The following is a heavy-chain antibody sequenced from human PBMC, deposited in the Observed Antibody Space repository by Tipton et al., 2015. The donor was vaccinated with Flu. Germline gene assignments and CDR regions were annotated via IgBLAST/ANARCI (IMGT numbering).Heavy chain of an antibody. V-gene: IGHV4-59*08. D-gene: IGHD4-11*01. CDR2: IYNSGST. Sequence: TLSLTCTVSGGSISNYYWNWIRQPPGKGLEWIGYIYNSGSTNYNPSLKSRVTISVDTSKNQFSLKLVSMTATDTAVYYCARRDYSNYVSEPKNWFDPWGQGILVTVSS. CDR1: GGSISNYY. CDR3: ARRDYSNYVSEPKNWFDP. J-gene: IGHJ5*02.